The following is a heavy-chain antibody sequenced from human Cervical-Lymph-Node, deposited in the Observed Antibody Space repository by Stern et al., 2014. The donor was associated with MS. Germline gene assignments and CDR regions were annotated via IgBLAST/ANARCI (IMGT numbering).Heavy chain of an antibody. V-gene: IGHV1-69*09. CDR1: GGTFSSYT. D-gene: IGHD3-3*01. Sequence: VQLVQSGAEVKKPGSSVTVSCKASGGTFSSYTISWVRQAPGQGLEWMGRIIPILGVPKYAQKFQGRVTITANKSTSTAYMELSSLRSEDTAVYYCAKTGFWYFDYWGQGTLVTVSS. CDR2: IIPILGVP. J-gene: IGHJ4*02. CDR3: AKTGFWYFDY.